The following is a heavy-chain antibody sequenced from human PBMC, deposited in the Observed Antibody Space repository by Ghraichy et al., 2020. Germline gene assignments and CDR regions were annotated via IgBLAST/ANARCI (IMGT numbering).Heavy chain of an antibody. D-gene: IGHD3-10*01. CDR3: ARGLSGASGSYSFEN. Sequence: GGSLRLSCAASEFTFSSYSMCWVRQAPGKGLEWVSYISSGSNYIYYADSVKGRFTISRDNAKKSLYLQMNSLRAEDTAVYYCARGLSGASGSYSFENWGQGTQVTVSS. V-gene: IGHV3-21*01. J-gene: IGHJ4*02. CDR2: ISSGSNYI. CDR1: EFTFSSYS.